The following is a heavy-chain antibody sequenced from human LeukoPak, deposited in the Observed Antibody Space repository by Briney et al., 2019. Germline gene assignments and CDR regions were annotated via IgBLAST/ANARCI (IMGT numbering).Heavy chain of an antibody. V-gene: IGHV1-69*13. CDR1: GGTFISYA. CDR3: ASSRSKRWLQAPFDY. J-gene: IGHJ4*02. CDR2: IIPIFGTA. Sequence: ASVKVSCEASGGTFISYAISWVRQAPGQGLEWMGEIIPIFGTANYAQKFQGRVTITADESTSTAYMELSSLRSEDTAVYYCASSRSKRWLQAPFDYWGQGTLVTVSS. D-gene: IGHD5-24*01.